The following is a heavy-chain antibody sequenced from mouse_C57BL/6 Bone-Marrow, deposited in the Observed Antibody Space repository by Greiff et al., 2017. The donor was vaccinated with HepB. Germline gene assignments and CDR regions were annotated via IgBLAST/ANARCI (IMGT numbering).Heavy chain of an antibody. J-gene: IGHJ1*03. CDR3: ARDGIDYYGSRGYFDV. D-gene: IGHD1-1*01. CDR1: GYTFTSYW. V-gene: IGHV1-52*01. Sequence: QLQQPGAELVRPGSSVKLSCKASGYTFTSYWMHWVKQRPIQGLEWIGNIDPSDSETHYNQKFKDKATLTVDKSSSTAYMQLSNLTSEDSAVYYCARDGIDYYGSRGYFDVWGTGTTVTVSS. CDR2: IDPSDSET.